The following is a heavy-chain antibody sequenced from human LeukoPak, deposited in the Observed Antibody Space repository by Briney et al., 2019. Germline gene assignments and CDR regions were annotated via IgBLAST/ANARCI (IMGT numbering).Heavy chain of an antibody. D-gene: IGHD6-19*01. V-gene: IGHV5-51*01. CDR2: IYPGDSDT. Sequence: GESLKISCKGSRYSFSSYWIGWVRQMPGKGLEWMGIIYPGDSDTRYSPSFQGQVTISADKSLSTAYLQWSSLKASDTAMYYCARPIPRGRGYSNDWYAYWGQGTLVTVSS. CDR1: RYSFSSYW. CDR3: ARPIPRGRGYSNDWYAY. J-gene: IGHJ4*02.